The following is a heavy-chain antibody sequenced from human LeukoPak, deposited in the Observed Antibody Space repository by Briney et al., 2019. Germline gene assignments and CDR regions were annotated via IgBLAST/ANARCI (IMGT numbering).Heavy chain of an antibody. D-gene: IGHD3-10*01. CDR3: ARARMVRGVIITPLDY. Sequence: GGSLRLSCAASGFTFSSYSMNWVRQAPGKGLEWVSYISSSSSTIYYADSVKGRFTISRDNAKNSLYLQMNSLRAEDTAVYYCARARMVRGVIITPLDYWGQGTLVTVSS. CDR2: ISSSSSTI. J-gene: IGHJ4*02. CDR1: GFTFSSYS. V-gene: IGHV3-48*04.